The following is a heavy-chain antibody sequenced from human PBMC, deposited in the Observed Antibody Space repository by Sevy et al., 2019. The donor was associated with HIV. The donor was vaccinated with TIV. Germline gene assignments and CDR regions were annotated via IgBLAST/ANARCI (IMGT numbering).Heavy chain of an antibody. CDR1: GYSFTSYW. Sequence: GESLKISCKGSGYSFTSYWIGWVRQMPGKGLEWMGIIYAGDSDTRYSPTFQGQVTISTDKSISTAYLQWSSLKASDTAMYYCARIVDDSSGFDAFDIWGQGTMVTVSS. CDR2: IYAGDSDT. J-gene: IGHJ3*02. D-gene: IGHD3-22*01. V-gene: IGHV5-51*01. CDR3: ARIVDDSSGFDAFDI.